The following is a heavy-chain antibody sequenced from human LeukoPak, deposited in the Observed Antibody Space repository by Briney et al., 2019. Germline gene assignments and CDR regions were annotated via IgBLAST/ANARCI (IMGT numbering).Heavy chain of an antibody. CDR2: IYYSGST. CDR3: ARLLTAAALTDAFDI. Sequence: KPSETLSLTCTVSGGSISSSSYYWGWIRQPPGKGLDWFGSIYYSGSTYYNPSLKSRVTISVDTSKNQFSLKLSSVTAADTAVYYCARLLTAAALTDAFDIWGQGTMVTVSS. CDR1: GGSISSSSYY. D-gene: IGHD2-2*01. V-gene: IGHV4-39*01. J-gene: IGHJ3*02.